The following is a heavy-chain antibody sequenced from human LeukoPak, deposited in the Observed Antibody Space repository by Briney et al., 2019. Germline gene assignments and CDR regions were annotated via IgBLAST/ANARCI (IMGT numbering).Heavy chain of an antibody. CDR2: ISSSSSTI. CDR3: VRDQSSDWNVFDY. D-gene: IGHD6-19*01. J-gene: IGHJ4*02. V-gene: IGHV3-48*02. CDR1: GFTFSPYS. Sequence: GGSLRLSCAASGFTFSPYSMNWARQAPGKGLEWVSYISSSSSTIYYADSVKGRFSISRDNAKNSLYLQMNSLRDEDTAVYFCVRDQSSDWNVFDYWGQGTLVTVSS.